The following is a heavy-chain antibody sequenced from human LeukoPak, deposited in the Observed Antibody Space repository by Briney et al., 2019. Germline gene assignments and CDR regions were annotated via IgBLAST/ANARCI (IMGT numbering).Heavy chain of an antibody. V-gene: IGHV4-59*01. Sequence: PSETLSLTCTLSGGSISSYYWSWIRQPPGKGLEWIGYIYYSGNTNYNPSLKSRVTISVDTSKNQFSLKLSSVTAADTAVYYCARTSTWYGGIDYWGQGTLVTVSS. CDR2: IYYSGNT. CDR3: ARTSTWYGGIDY. CDR1: GGSISSYY. D-gene: IGHD6-13*01. J-gene: IGHJ4*02.